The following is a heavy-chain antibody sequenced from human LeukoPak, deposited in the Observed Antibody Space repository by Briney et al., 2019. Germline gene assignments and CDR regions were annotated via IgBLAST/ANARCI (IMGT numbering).Heavy chain of an antibody. D-gene: IGHD6-13*01. J-gene: IGHJ5*02. CDR2: IIPIFGTA. CDR1: GGTFRSYA. V-gene: IGHV1-69*06. Sequence: VASVKVSCTASGGTFRSYAISWVRQAPGQGLEWMGGIIPIFGTANYAQKFQGRVTITADKSTSTAYMELSSLRSEDTAVYYCARGGEAAAAAFDPWGQGTLVTVSS. CDR3: ARGGEAAAAAFDP.